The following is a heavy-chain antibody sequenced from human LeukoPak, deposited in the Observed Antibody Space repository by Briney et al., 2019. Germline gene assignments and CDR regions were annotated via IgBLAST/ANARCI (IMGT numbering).Heavy chain of an antibody. J-gene: IGHJ4*02. CDR3: AKAGIAVPATPEY. V-gene: IGHV3-23*01. D-gene: IGHD6-19*01. CDR1: GFTFSSYA. Sequence: GGSLRLSCAASGFTFSSYALIWVRQAPGKGLEWVSVISSSGGTTYYSDSVKGRFIISRDNSKNTLYLQMNGLRAEDTAVYYCAKAGIAVPATPEYCGQGTQVTVSS. CDR2: ISSSGGTT.